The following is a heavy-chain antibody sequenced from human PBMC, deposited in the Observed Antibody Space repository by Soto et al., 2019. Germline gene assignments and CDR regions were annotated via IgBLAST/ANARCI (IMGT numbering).Heavy chain of an antibody. J-gene: IGHJ4*02. CDR1: GFNFDDYA. Sequence: EVQLVESGGGLVQPGRSLRLSCAASGFNFDDYAMHWVRQAPGKGLEWVSGISWDSNNIAYADSVKGRFTISRDNAKNSLYLQMNSLRAEDTALFYCARIRYGSGSYQYYFDYGGQGTLVTVSS. CDR2: ISWDSNNI. CDR3: ARIRYGSGSYQYYFDY. D-gene: IGHD3-10*01. V-gene: IGHV3-9*01.